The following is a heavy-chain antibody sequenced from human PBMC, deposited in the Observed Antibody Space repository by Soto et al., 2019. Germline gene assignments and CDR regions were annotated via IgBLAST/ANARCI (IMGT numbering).Heavy chain of an antibody. D-gene: IGHD2-2*01. CDR1: GGSFSGYY. V-gene: IGHV4-34*01. CDR2: INHNGST. J-gene: IGHJ4*02. Sequence: QVQLQQWGAGLLKPSETLSLTCAVYGGSFSGYYWSWIRQPPGKGLEWIGEINHNGSTNYNPSLKCRVTISVDTSKNQFSLKLSSVTAADTAVYYCARGGIVVVPAAMRSWNYWGQGTLVTVSS. CDR3: ARGGIVVVPAAMRSWNY.